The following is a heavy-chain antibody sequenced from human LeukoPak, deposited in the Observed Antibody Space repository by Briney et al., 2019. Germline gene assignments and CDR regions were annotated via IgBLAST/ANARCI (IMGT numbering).Heavy chain of an antibody. Sequence: GGSLRLSCSASGFTFSSYAMHWVRQAPGKGLEYVSAISSNGGSTFYADSVKGRFTISRDNSKNTLSLQVSSLRAEDTAVYYCVKVTYGSGTYYDYWGQGTLVTVST. CDR2: ISSNGGST. CDR1: GFTFSSYA. D-gene: IGHD3-10*01. CDR3: VKVTYGSGTYYDY. V-gene: IGHV3-64D*06. J-gene: IGHJ4*02.